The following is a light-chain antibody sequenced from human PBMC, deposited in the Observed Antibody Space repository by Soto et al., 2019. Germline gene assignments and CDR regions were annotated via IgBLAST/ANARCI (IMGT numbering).Light chain of an antibody. CDR3: QQSGSSLWT. J-gene: IGKJ1*01. V-gene: IGKV3-20*01. CDR1: QSVSSSY. Sequence: DIVLTQSPGTLSLSPGERATLSCRASQSVSSSYLAWYQQKPGNAPMLLIYGASSRASGVPARFSGSGSGTDFTLTISSLEPEDFAVYYCQQSGSSLWTFGQGTTVEIK. CDR2: GAS.